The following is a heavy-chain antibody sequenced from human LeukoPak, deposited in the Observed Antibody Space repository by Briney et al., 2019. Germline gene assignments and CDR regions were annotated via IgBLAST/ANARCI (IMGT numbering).Heavy chain of an antibody. Sequence: GGSLRLSCSMSGFTLSHYAMSWVRQAPGKGLEWVSTIGGGGGSTDYTDSVKGRFTISRDNSKNTLYLQMNSLGAEDTAAYYCAKGHRYCTSGNCNSAVDYWGQGTLVTVSS. D-gene: IGHD2-15*01. CDR1: GFTLSHYA. CDR2: IGGGGGST. CDR3: AKGHRYCTSGNCNSAVDY. J-gene: IGHJ4*02. V-gene: IGHV3-23*01.